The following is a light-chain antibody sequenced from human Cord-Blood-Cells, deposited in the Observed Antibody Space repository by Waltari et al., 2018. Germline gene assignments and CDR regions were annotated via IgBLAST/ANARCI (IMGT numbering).Light chain of an antibody. V-gene: IGLV2-14*03. CDR2: DVS. J-gene: IGLJ3*02. CDR3: SSYTSSSTLV. Sequence: QPALTQPASVSGSPGQSITISCTGTSSDVGGYNYVSWYQQHPGKAPKLMIYDVSNGPSGVSNRCSGSKSGNTASLTISGLQAEDEADYYCSSYTSSSTLVFGRGTKLTVL. CDR1: SSDVGGYNY.